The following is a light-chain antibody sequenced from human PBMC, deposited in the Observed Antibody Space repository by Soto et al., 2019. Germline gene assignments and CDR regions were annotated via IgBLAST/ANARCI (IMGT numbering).Light chain of an antibody. CDR1: QSVSNNY. CDR3: QQYSSTPVT. V-gene: IGKV3-20*01. J-gene: IGKJ1*01. Sequence: IVLTQSPGTLSLSPGERATLSCRSSQSVSNNYLAWYQQKPGQAPRLXIYGASNRATGIPDRFSGSGSGTDFTLTISRLEPEDFAVYYCQQYSSTPVTFGQGTKVDIK. CDR2: GAS.